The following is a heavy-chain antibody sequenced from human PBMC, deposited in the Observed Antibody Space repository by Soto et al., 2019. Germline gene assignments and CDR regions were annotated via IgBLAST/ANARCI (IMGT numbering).Heavy chain of an antibody. CDR3: ARLRDYDILTGYYSPTFDY. CDR1: GGSVCSYY. CDR2: IYYSGST. D-gene: IGHD3-9*01. Sequence: SETPSLSCTVCGGSVCSYYWGWIRQQPGKGLEWIGYIYYSGSTNYNPSLKSRVTISVDTSKNQFSLKLSSVTAADTAVYYCARLRDYDILTGYYSPTFDYWGQGTLVTVSS. V-gene: IGHV4-59*08. J-gene: IGHJ4*02.